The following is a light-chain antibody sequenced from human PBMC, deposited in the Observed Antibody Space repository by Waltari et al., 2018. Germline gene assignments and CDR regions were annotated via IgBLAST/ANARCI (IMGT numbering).Light chain of an antibody. V-gene: IGLV2-8*01. Sequence: QSALTQPPSASGSPGQSVTISCTGTSSDVGAYNSVSWYQQHPGKAPNLMIYEFTKRPSGVPDRFSCSKSGNTASLTVSGLQADDEADYYCASYAGDNGYVFGSGTEVTVL. CDR2: EFT. CDR3: ASYAGDNGYV. CDR1: SSDVGAYNS. J-gene: IGLJ1*01.